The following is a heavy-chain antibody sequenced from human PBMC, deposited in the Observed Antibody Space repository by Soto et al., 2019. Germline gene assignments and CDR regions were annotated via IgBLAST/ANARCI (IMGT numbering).Heavy chain of an antibody. Sequence: TLSLTCTVSGGSISSGDYYWSWIRQPPGKGLEWIGYIYNSGNTYSNPSLKSRITFSVDTSKNQFSLKVNSVTAADTAVYYCASHIAVAAPFDYWGQGTLVTVSS. CDR1: GGSISSGDYY. D-gene: IGHD6-19*01. V-gene: IGHV4-30-4*01. CDR2: IYNSGNT. J-gene: IGHJ4*02. CDR3: ASHIAVAAPFDY.